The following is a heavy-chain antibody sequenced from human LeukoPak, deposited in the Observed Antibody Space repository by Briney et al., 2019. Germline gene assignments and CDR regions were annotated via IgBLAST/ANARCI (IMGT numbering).Heavy chain of an antibody. V-gene: IGHV3-30*04. CDR2: ISSDGSNK. D-gene: IGHD1-26*01. J-gene: IGHJ4*02. Sequence: GGSLRLSCEASGFIFSTYAMHWVRQAPGKGLEWLAVISSDGSNKYHVDSVKGRFTISRDNSKNTLYLEMDSVRLGDTAVYYCARDDIIVGANTLDYWGQGTLVTVSS. CDR1: GFIFSTYA. CDR3: ARDDIIVGANTLDY.